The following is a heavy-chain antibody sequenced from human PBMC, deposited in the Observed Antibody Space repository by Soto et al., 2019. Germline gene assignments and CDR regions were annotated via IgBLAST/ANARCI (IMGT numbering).Heavy chain of an antibody. Sequence: GGSLRLSCGVSGFTFSTYAMSWVRQAPGKGLEWVSAISGSDNKTFYADSVKGRFTISRDNSKNTLHLHMSSLRVEDTAVYYCVRGVRLHFDLWGQGTLVTVSS. V-gene: IGHV3-23*01. J-gene: IGHJ4*02. CDR2: ISGSDNKT. CDR3: VRGVRLHFDL. CDR1: GFTFSTYA.